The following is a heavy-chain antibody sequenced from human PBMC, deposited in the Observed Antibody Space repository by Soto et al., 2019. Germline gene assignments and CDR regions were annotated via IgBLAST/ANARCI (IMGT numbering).Heavy chain of an antibody. J-gene: IGHJ4*02. Sequence: ASVKVSCKASGYTFTNYYMHWVRQAPGQGLEWMGWINLNSGGTNYAQKFQGRVTMTRDTSTSTVYMELSRLRSDDTALYYCGRTAISRTDGYNVDYWGQGTLVTVSS. D-gene: IGHD5-12*01. CDR2: INLNSGGT. CDR1: GYTFTNYY. CDR3: GRTAISRTDGYNVDY. V-gene: IGHV1-2*02.